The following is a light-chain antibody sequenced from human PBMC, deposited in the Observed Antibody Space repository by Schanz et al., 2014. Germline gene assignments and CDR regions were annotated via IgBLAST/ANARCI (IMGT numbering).Light chain of an antibody. CDR3: QTWGADTLV. Sequence: QLVLTQSPSASASLGASVKLTCTLSIGHSTYAIAWHQQQPEKGPRYLMKLNSDGSHNKGDGIPDRFSGSSSGAERYLTISGLQSEDEADYYCQTWGADTLVFGGGTKLTVL. J-gene: IGLJ2*01. CDR1: IGHSTYA. V-gene: IGLV4-69*01. CDR2: LNSDGSH.